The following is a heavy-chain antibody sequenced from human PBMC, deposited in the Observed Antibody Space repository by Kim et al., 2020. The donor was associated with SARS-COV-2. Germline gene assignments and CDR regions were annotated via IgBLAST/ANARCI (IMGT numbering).Heavy chain of an antibody. Sequence: YNPSLQSRVTISIDTSKNQFSLKVTSVTAADTAIYYCAREGYASGSYLDPWGRGTLVTVSS. J-gene: IGHJ5*02. D-gene: IGHD3-10*01. V-gene: IGHV4-4*07. CDR3: AREGYASGSYLDP.